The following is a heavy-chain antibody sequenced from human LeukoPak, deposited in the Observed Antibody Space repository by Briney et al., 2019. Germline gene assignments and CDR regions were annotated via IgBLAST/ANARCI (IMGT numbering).Heavy chain of an antibody. J-gene: IGHJ4*02. CDR2: IFHTGST. D-gene: IGHD3-16*02. CDR1: GGSISSYY. Sequence: SETLSLTCTVSGGSISSYYWSWIRQLPGKGLEWIGYIFHTGSTHYNPSLRSRVTISVDTSKYQFSLKLSAAATADTAVYHCARDVGYDYVWGSYRYFDSWGQGTLVTVSS. V-gene: IGHV4-59*01. CDR3: ARDVGYDYVWGSYRYFDS.